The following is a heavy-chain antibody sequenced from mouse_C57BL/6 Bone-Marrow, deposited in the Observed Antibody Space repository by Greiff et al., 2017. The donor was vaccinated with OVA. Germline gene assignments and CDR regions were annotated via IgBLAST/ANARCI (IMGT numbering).Heavy chain of an antibody. D-gene: IGHD2-5*01. V-gene: IGHV1-15*01. CDR2: IDPETGGT. CDR1: GYTFTDYE. CDR3: TRGYSNYYAMDY. J-gene: IGHJ4*01. Sequence: QVQLKESGAELVRPGASVTLSCKASGYTFTDYEMHWVKQTPVHGLEWIGAIDPETGGTAYNQKFTGKAILTADKSSSTAYMELRSLTSEDSAVDYCTRGYSNYYAMDYWGQGTSVTVSS.